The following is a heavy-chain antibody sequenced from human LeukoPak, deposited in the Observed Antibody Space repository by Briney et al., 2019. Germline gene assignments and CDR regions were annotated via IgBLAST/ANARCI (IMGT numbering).Heavy chain of an antibody. D-gene: IGHD2-2*02. Sequence: GASVKVSCKASGYTFTSYYMHWVRQAPGQGLEWMGIINPSGGSTSYAQKFQGRVTITRNTSISTAYMELSSLRSEDTAVYYCARSPLYQLLYLGGLGDWFDPWGQGTLVTVSS. CDR2: INPSGGST. CDR1: GYTFTSYY. J-gene: IGHJ5*02. V-gene: IGHV1-46*01. CDR3: ARSPLYQLLYLGGLGDWFDP.